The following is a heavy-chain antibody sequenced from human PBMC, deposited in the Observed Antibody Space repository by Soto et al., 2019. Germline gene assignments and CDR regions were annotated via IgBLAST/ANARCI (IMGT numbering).Heavy chain of an antibody. Sequence: QVQLVQSGAEVKKPGSSVKVSCKASGGTFSSYAISWVRQAPGQGLEWMGGIIPIFGTANYAQKFQGRVTITADESMSTAYMELSSLRSEDTAVYYCATLDYGPGRYYYGMDVWGQGTTVTVSS. D-gene: IGHD4-17*01. J-gene: IGHJ6*02. V-gene: IGHV1-69*12. CDR1: GGTFSSYA. CDR3: ATLDYGPGRYYYGMDV. CDR2: IIPIFGTA.